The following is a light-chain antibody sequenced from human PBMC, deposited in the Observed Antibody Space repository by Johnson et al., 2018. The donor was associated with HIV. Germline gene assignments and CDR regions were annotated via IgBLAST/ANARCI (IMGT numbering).Light chain of an antibody. CDR2: DNN. Sequence: QSVLTQPPSVSAAPGQKVTISCSGSSSNIGNNYVSWYQQLPGTAPKLLIYDNNKRPSGIPDRFSGSKSGTSATLGITGLQTGDEDDYYCGTWDNSLSIGGVFGSATKVTVL. CDR1: SSNIGNNY. CDR3: GTWDNSLSIGGV. J-gene: IGLJ1*01. V-gene: IGLV1-51*01.